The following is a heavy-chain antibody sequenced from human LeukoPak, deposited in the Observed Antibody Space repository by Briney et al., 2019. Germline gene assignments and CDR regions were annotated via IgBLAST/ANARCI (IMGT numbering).Heavy chain of an antibody. CDR2: INHSGST. D-gene: IGHD1-26*01. V-gene: IGHV4-34*01. Sequence: SETLSLTCAVYGGSFSGYYWSWIRQPPGKGLEWIGEINHSGSTNYNPSLKSRVTISVDTSKNQFSLKLSSVTAADTAMYFCARADSGTYYYPFDYWGQGTLVTVSS. CDR3: ARADSGTYYYPFDY. J-gene: IGHJ4*02. CDR1: GGSFSGYY.